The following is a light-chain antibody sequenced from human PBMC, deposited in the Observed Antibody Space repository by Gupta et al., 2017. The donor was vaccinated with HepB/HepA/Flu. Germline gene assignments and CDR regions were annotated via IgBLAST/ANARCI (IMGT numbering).Light chain of an antibody. V-gene: IGLV1-44*01. CDR2: SNN. Sequence: QSVLPQPPSASGTPGQRVTISCSGSSSNIGSNSVNWYQQLPGTAPKLLIYSNNQRPSGVPDRFSGSKSGTSASLAISGLQSEDEADYYCATWDDSLNGPWVLGGGTKLTVL. CDR3: ATWDDSLNGPWV. J-gene: IGLJ3*02. CDR1: SSNIGSNS.